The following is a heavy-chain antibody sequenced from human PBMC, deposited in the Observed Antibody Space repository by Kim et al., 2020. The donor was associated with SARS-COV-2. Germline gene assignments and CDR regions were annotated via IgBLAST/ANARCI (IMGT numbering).Heavy chain of an antibody. D-gene: IGHD2-15*01. V-gene: IGHV2-5*02. Sequence: WDDEKRYSPSLKSRLTITKDTSKNQVVLTMTNMDPVDTATYYCAHNGGDYWGQGTLVTVSS. J-gene: IGHJ4*02. CDR2: WDDEK. CDR3: AHNGGDY.